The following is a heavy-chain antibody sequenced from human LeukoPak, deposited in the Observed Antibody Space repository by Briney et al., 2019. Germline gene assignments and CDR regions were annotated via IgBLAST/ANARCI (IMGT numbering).Heavy chain of an antibody. CDR3: AKDRGYVGGAFDI. V-gene: IGHV3-9*01. CDR1: GFTFDDYA. D-gene: IGHD3-10*02. Sequence: GGSLRLSCAASGFTFDDYAMHWVRQAPGKGLEWVSGISWNSGSIGYADSVKGRFTISRDNAKNSLYLQMNSLRAEDAALYYCAKDRGYVGGAFDIWGQGTMVTVPS. CDR2: ISWNSGSI. J-gene: IGHJ3*02.